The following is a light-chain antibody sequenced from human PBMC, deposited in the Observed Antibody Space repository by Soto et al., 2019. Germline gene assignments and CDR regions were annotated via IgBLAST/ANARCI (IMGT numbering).Light chain of an antibody. CDR3: QEANNFPIT. CDR2: AAS. Sequence: DIPMTQSPSSVSASVGDTVTITCRASQGINNWLAWYQQKPGKAPKLLIYAASSLQSGFPSRFSGSGSGTDFTLSISSLQPEDCATDYCQEANNFPITFGGGTKVEIK. CDR1: QGINNW. J-gene: IGKJ4*01. V-gene: IGKV1D-12*01.